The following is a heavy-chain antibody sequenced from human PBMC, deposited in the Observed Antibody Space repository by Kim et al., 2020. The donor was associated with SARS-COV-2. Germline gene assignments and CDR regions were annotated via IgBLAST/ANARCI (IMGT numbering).Heavy chain of an antibody. J-gene: IGHJ4*02. D-gene: IGHD3-10*01. V-gene: IGHV3-30*07. CDR3: ARDRNYYGSGSYYKTFDY. Sequence: KGRVTISRDNSKNTLYLQMNSLRAEDTAVYYCARDRNYYGSGSYYKTFDYWGQGTLVTVSS.